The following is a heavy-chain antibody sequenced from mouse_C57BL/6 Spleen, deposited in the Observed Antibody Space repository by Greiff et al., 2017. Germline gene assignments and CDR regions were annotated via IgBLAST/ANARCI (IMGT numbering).Heavy chain of an antibody. CDR2: ISSGSSTI. J-gene: IGHJ1*03. CDR3: ARPPYYGSSYWYFDV. V-gene: IGHV5-17*01. Sequence: EVQLVESGGGLVKPGGSLKLSCAASGFTFSDYGMHWVRQAPEKGLEWVAYISSGSSTIYYADTVKGRFTISRDNAKNTLFLQMTSPRSEDTAMYYCARPPYYGSSYWYFDVWGTGTTVTVSS. D-gene: IGHD1-1*01. CDR1: GFTFSDYG.